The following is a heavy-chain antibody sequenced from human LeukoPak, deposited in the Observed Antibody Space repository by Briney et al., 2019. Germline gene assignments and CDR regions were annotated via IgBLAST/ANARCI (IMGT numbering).Heavy chain of an antibody. V-gene: IGHV4-4*02. CDR3: ARGYYNFWSGYRAEYYFDY. Sequence: PSETLSLTCAVSGGSISSSNWWSWVRQPPGKGLEWIGEIYHSGSTNYNPSLKSRVTISVDKSKNQFSLKLSSVAAADTAVYYCARGYYNFWSGYRAEYYFDYWGQGTLVTVSS. CDR1: GGSISSSNW. J-gene: IGHJ4*02. CDR2: IYHSGST. D-gene: IGHD3-3*01.